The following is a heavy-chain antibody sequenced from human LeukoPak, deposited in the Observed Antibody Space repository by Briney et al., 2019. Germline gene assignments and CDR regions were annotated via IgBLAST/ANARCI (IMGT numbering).Heavy chain of an antibody. J-gene: IGHJ6*02. Sequence: SETLSLTCAVYGGSFSGYYWSWIRQPPGKGLEWIGEINHSGSTNYNPSLKSRVTISVDTSKNQFSLKLSSVTAADTAVYYCARGLTSSGYYPWGQGTTVTVSS. CDR2: INHSGST. CDR1: GGSFSGYY. D-gene: IGHD3-22*01. CDR3: ARGLTSSGYYP. V-gene: IGHV4-34*01.